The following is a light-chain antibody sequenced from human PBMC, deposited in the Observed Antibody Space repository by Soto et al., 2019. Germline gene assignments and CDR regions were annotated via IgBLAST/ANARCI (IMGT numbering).Light chain of an antibody. CDR1: QSVLYSSNNKNY. CDR2: WAS. V-gene: IGKV4-1*01. J-gene: IGKJ5*01. Sequence: DIVMTQSPDSLAVSLGERATINCKSSQSVLYSSNNKNYLAWYQQKPGQPPKLLIYWASTRESGVPDRFSGSGSGTDFTLTISSVQCEDVTVYYCQQYYSTPLTFGQGTRLETK. CDR3: QQYYSTPLT.